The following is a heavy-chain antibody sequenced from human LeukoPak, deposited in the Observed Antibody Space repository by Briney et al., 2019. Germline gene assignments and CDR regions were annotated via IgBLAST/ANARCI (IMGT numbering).Heavy chain of an antibody. CDR3: ARGMYYDFWSGYYPRPADY. CDR2: MNPNSGGT. CDR1: GYTFTSYD. D-gene: IGHD3-3*01. V-gene: IGHV1-2*02. Sequence: ASVTVSCKASGYTFTSYDINWVRQAAGQGLEWMGWMNPNSGGTNYAQKFQGRVTMTRDTSISTAYMELSRLRSDDTAVYYCARGMYYDFWSGYYPRPADYWGQGTLVTVSA. J-gene: IGHJ4*02.